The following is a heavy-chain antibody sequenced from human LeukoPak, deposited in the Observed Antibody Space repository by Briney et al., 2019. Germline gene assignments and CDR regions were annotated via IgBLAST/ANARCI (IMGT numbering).Heavy chain of an antibody. Sequence: GGSLRLSCAASGFTFSSYAMSWVRQAPGKGLEWVSAISGSGGSTYYADSVKGRFTISRDNAKNSLYLQMNSLRAEDTAVYYCARDAMGYIDYWGQGTLVTVSS. J-gene: IGHJ4*02. CDR2: ISGSGGST. CDR1: GFTFSSYA. CDR3: ARDAMGYIDY. V-gene: IGHV3-23*01. D-gene: IGHD2-2*02.